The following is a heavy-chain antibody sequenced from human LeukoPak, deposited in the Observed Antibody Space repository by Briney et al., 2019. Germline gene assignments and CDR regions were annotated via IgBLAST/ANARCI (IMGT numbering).Heavy chain of an antibody. Sequence: GGSLRLSCAASGFTFSSYGMHWVRQAPGKGLEWVAVISYDGSNKYYADSVKGRFTISRDNSKNTLYLQMNSLRAEDRAVYYCAKGTYGSGPIGPWGQGTLVTVSS. V-gene: IGHV3-30*18. CDR2: ISYDGSNK. J-gene: IGHJ5*02. CDR1: GFTFSSYG. CDR3: AKGTYGSGPIGP. D-gene: IGHD3-10*01.